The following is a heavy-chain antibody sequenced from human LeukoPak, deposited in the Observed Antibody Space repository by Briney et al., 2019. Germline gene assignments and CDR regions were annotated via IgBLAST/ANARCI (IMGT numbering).Heavy chain of an antibody. D-gene: IGHD3-16*01. Sequence: ASVKVSCKASGYTFTTYGIGWVRQAPGQGLEWMGWVSGYNGNTNYAQKFQGRVTMTTDTSTSTVYMELRRLRSDDTAVYYCARTSHESVLYWSDPWGQGTLVNVSS. CDR3: ARTSHESVLYWSDP. CDR1: GYTFTTYG. V-gene: IGHV1-18*01. J-gene: IGHJ5*02. CDR2: VSGYNGNT.